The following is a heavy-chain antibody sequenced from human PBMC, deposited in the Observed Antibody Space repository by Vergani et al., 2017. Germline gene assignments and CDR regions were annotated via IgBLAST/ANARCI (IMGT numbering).Heavy chain of an antibody. Sequence: VQLVESGGGVVQPGRSLRLSCAASGFTFSSYWMHWVRQAPGKGLVWVSRITSDGSSTSYADSVKGRFTISRDNAKNTLYLQMNSLRDEDTAVYYCARDVSRELLIVYWGQGTLVTVSS. J-gene: IGHJ4*02. D-gene: IGHD1-26*01. CDR3: ARDVSRELLIVY. CDR1: GFTFSSYW. CDR2: ITSDGSST. V-gene: IGHV3-74*02.